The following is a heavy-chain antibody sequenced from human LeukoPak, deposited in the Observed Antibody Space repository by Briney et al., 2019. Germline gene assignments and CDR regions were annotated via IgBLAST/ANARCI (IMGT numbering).Heavy chain of an antibody. V-gene: IGHV4-4*09. Sequence: SGTLSLTCTVSGGSSSSYYWTWIRQPPGKGLEWIGYIHPSGSTNYNPSLKSRVTMSVDTSKNQFSLRLSSVTAADTAVYYCVRPGQSSWWVYFNYWGQGTVVTVSS. J-gene: IGHJ4*02. CDR1: GGSSSSYY. CDR3: VRPGQSSWWVYFNY. D-gene: IGHD2-15*01. CDR2: IHPSGST.